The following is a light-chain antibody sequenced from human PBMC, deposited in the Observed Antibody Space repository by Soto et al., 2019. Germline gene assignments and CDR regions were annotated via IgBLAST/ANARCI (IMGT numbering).Light chain of an antibody. CDR1: QSISSN. CDR3: QQYNDWPPIT. CDR2: DAS. J-gene: IGKJ4*02. V-gene: IGKV3-15*01. Sequence: EIVMTQSPATLSVSPGEGATLSCRASQSISSNLAWYQQKPGQAPRLVIFDASTRATGIPDRFSGRGSGTDSTLTISSLQSEDSAVYFCQQYNDWPPITFGGGTKVQIK.